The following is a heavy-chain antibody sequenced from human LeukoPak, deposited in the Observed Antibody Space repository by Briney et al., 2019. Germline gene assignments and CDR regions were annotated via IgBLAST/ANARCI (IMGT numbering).Heavy chain of an antibody. V-gene: IGHV3-48*01. Sequence: GGSLRLSCAASGFTFNTYSMNWVRQAPGKGLEWLSYVKSGNYDIQYADSVKGRFTISRDNAKNSLYLQMNSLRAEDTAVYYCARGSGSSDFDYWGQGTLVTVSS. D-gene: IGHD1-26*01. J-gene: IGHJ4*02. CDR1: GFTFNTYS. CDR2: VKSGNYDI. CDR3: ARGSGSSDFDY.